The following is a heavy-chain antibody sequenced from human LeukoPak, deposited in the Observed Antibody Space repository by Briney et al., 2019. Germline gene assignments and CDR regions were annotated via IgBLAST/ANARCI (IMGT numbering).Heavy chain of an antibody. CDR2: IYYSGST. Sequence: SETLSLTCTVSGGSISSSTYYWGWIRQPPGKGLEWVGSIYYSGSTYYNPSLKSRVTISVDTSKNQFSLKLSSVAAADTAVYYCARVFYLVPHFTIAAAGRNYYGMDVWGQGTTVTVSS. V-gene: IGHV4-39*01. CDR1: GGSISSSTYY. CDR3: ARVFYLVPHFTIAAAGRNYYGMDV. D-gene: IGHD6-13*01. J-gene: IGHJ6*02.